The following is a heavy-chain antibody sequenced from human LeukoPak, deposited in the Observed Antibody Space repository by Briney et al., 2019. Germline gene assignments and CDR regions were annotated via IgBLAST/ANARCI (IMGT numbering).Heavy chain of an antibody. V-gene: IGHV3-23*01. CDR3: AKENILTGSDGNYYYGMDV. CDR2: ISGSGGST. CDR1: GFTLSSYA. D-gene: IGHD3-9*01. Sequence: GGSLRLSCAASGFTLSSYAMSWVRQAPGKGLEWVSAISGSGGSTYYADSVKGRFTISRDNSKNTLYLQMNSLRAEDTAVYYCAKENILTGSDGNYYYGMDVWGQGTTVTVSS. J-gene: IGHJ6*02.